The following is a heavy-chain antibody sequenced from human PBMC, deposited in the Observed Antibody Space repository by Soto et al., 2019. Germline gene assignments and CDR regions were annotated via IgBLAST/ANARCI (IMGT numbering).Heavy chain of an antibody. V-gene: IGHV1-46*01. CDR1: GYTFTSYY. D-gene: IGHD6-13*01. Sequence: ASVKVSCKASGYTFTSYYMHWVRQAPGQGLEWMGIINPSGGSTSYAQKFQGWVTMTRDTSISTAYMELSRLRSDDTAVYYCAREVAAAGFDYWGQGTLVTVSS. CDR3: AREVAAAGFDY. CDR2: INPSGGST. J-gene: IGHJ4*02.